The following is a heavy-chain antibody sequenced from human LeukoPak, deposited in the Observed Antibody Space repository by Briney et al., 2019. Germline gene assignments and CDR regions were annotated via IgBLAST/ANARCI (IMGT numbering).Heavy chain of an antibody. D-gene: IGHD1-26*01. V-gene: IGHV5-51*01. CDR3: ARHGRWELLRGDAFDI. CDR1: GYSFTSYW. CDR2: IYPGDSDT. Sequence: GESLKISCKGSGYSFTSYWIGWVRQMPGKGLEWMGIIYPGDSDTRYSPSFQGQVTISADKSISTAYLQWSSLKASDTAMYYCARHGRWELLRGDAFDIWGQGTMVAVSS. J-gene: IGHJ3*02.